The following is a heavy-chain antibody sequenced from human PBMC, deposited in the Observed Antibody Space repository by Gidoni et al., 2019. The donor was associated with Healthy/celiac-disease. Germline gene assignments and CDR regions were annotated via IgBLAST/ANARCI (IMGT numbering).Heavy chain of an antibody. J-gene: IGHJ4*02. Sequence: EVQLVESGGGLVQPGGSLKLPCAASGFPFSGSAMHWVRQASGNGLEWVGRIRSKANSYATAYAASVKGRFTISRDDSKNTAYLQMNSLKTEDTAVYYCTRLTMVRGVIINDYWGQGTLVTVSS. CDR3: TRLTMVRGVIINDY. D-gene: IGHD3-10*01. V-gene: IGHV3-73*02. CDR2: IRSKANSYAT. CDR1: GFPFSGSA.